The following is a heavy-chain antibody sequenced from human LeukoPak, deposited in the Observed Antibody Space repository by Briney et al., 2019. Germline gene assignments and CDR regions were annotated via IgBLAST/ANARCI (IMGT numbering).Heavy chain of an antibody. Sequence: ASVKVSCKASGGTFSSYAISWVRQAPGQGLEGMGGSIPIFGTANYAQKFQGRVTITTDESTSTAYMELSSLRSEDTAVYYCARAASTGTFDYYYYYMDVWGKGTTVTVSS. CDR1: GGTFSSYA. J-gene: IGHJ6*03. CDR3: ARAASTGTFDYYYYYMDV. D-gene: IGHD1-1*01. CDR2: SIPIFGTA. V-gene: IGHV1-69*05.